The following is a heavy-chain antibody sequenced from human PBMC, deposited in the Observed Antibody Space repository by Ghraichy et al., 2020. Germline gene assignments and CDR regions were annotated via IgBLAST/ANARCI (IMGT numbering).Heavy chain of an antibody. CDR3: AREERDREVTAFDY. Sequence: SETLSLTCAVYGGSFSGYYWSWIRQPPGKGLEWIGEINHSGSTNYNPSLKSRVTISVDTSKNQFSLKLSSVTAADTAVYYCAREERDREVTAFDYWGQGTLVTVSS. D-gene: IGHD2-21*02. CDR1: GGSFSGYY. V-gene: IGHV4-34*01. J-gene: IGHJ4*02. CDR2: INHSGST.